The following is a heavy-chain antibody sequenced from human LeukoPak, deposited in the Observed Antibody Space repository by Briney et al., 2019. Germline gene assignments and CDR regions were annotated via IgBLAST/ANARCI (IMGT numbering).Heavy chain of an antibody. V-gene: IGHV3-23*01. J-gene: IGHJ6*02. CDR2: VSDGGRST. D-gene: IGHD3-22*01. Sequence: GGSLRLSCAASGFTFNTYAMNWVRQAPGKGLEWVSGVSDGGRSTYYADSVKGRFTISRDNSKNTLYLQMNSLRAEDTAVYYCANLIDSSRKYGLGVWGQGTTVTVSS. CDR1: GFTFNTYA. CDR3: ANLIDSSRKYGLGV.